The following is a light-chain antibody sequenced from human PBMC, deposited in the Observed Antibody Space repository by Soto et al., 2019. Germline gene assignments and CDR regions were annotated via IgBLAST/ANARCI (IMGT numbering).Light chain of an antibody. CDR1: QSVRNSY. Sequence: DIVLMQSPGTLSLSPGERATLSCRASQSVRNSYLAWYQQKPGQAPRLIIYGASSRATGIPDRFSGSGSGTDFTLTISRLAHEDFAVYYCQQYGSSSTFGQGTKVEIK. CDR2: GAS. CDR3: QQYGSSST. V-gene: IGKV3-20*01. J-gene: IGKJ1*01.